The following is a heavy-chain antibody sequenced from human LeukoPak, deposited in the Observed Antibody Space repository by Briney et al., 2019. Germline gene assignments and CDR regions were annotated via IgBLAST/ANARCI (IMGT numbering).Heavy chain of an antibody. CDR1: GFTFSSCG. CDR2: IWYDGTNK. D-gene: IGHD6-6*01. Sequence: AGGSLRLSCAASGFTFSSCGMHWVRQAPGKGLEWVAVIWYDGTNKYYADSVQGRFTISRDNSRNTLYLQMNTLRAEDTAVYYCARDRQYSSSPGNAFDIWGQGTMVTVSS. V-gene: IGHV3-33*01. J-gene: IGHJ3*02. CDR3: ARDRQYSSSPGNAFDI.